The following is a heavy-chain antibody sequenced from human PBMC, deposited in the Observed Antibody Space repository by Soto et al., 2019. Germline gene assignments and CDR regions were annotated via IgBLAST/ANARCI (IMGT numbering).Heavy chain of an antibody. CDR2: IDPSDSYT. J-gene: IGHJ6*02. CDR3: AREGPSIAAAGSYYYYGMDV. Sequence: EVQLVQSGAEVKKPGESLRISCKGSGYSFTSYWISWVRQMPGKGLEWMGRIDPSDSYTNYSPSFQGHVTISADKSISTAYLQWSSLKASDTAMYYCAREGPSIAAAGSYYYYGMDVWGQGTTVTVSS. D-gene: IGHD6-13*01. CDR1: GYSFTSYW. V-gene: IGHV5-10-1*03.